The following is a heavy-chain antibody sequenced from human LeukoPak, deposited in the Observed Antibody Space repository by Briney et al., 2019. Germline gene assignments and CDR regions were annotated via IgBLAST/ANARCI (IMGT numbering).Heavy chain of an antibody. CDR3: ARDALDYDFWSGYYDY. Sequence: SQTLSLTCTVSGGSISSGGYYWSWLRQHPGKGLEWIGYIYYSGSTYYNPSLKSRVTISVDTSKNQFSLKLSSVTAADTAVYYCARDALDYDFWSGYYDYWGQGTLVTVSS. CDR2: IYYSGST. V-gene: IGHV4-31*03. CDR1: GGSISSGGYY. J-gene: IGHJ4*02. D-gene: IGHD3-3*01.